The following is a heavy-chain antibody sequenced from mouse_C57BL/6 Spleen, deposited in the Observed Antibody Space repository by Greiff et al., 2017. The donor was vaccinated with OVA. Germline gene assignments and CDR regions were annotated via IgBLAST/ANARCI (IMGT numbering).Heavy chain of an antibody. J-gene: IGHJ4*01. V-gene: IGHV2-2*01. CDR2: IRSGGST. D-gene: IGHD2-1*01. CDR1: GFSLTSYG. CDR3: ARNRNYGRNYAMDY. Sequence: QVQLQQSGPGLVQPSQSLSITCTVSGFSLTSYGVHWVRQSPGQGLEWLGVIRSGGSTDYNAAFISRLSISKDNSKRQVFFKMDDLQADDTAIDYCARNRNYGRNYAMDYWGQGTSVTVSS.